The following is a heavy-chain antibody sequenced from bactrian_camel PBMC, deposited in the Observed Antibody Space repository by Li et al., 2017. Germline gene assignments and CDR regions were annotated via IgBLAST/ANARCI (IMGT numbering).Heavy chain of an antibody. V-gene: IGHV3S53*01. D-gene: IGHD2*01. Sequence: HVQLVESGGGSVQAGGSLRLSCAASKDTDTYNCMGWVRQVPGKQRVGVACIDSDGTTNVADSVKGRFTISKDNANNTVNLMMNSLKPEDTAMYYCAANFGPYCSGPYLARRANFWGQGTQVTVS. CDR2: IDSDGTT. J-gene: IGHJ4*01. CDR1: KDTDTYNC. CDR3: AANFGPYCSGPYLARRANF.